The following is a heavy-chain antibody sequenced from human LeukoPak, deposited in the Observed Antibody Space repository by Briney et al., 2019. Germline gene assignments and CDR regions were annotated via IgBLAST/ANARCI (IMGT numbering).Heavy chain of an antibody. CDR2: INHSGST. CDR1: GGSFSGYY. D-gene: IGHD2-15*01. J-gene: IGHJ4*02. V-gene: IGHV4-34*01. Sequence: SETLSLTCAVYGGSFSGYYWSWIRQPPGKGLEWIGEINHSGSTNYNPSLKSRVTISVDTSKNQFSLKLSSVTAADTAVYYCARVVGATSIDYWGQGILVTVSS. CDR3: ARVVGATSIDY.